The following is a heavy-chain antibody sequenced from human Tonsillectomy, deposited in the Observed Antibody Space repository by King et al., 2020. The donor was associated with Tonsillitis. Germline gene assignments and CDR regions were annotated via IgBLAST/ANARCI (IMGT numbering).Heavy chain of an antibody. CDR3: ARPNEPYCSGGSCYTDS. J-gene: IGHJ4*02. V-gene: IGHV1-18*01. CDR2: ISAYNGHT. D-gene: IGHD2-15*01. CDR1: GYTFTSYG. Sequence: VQLVQSGAEVKKPGASVKVSCKASGYTFTSYGIIWVRQAPGQGLEWMGWISAYNGHTNYAQKFQGRVTMTTDTSTSTAYMELRSRRSDDTALYYCARPNEPYCSGGSCYTDSWGQGILVTVSS.